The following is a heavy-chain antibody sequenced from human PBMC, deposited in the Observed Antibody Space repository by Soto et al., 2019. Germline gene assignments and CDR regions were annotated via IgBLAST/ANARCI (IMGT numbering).Heavy chain of an antibody. CDR3: ARDSTIFGLVPYYGMDV. CDR1: GASISSYD. Sequence: PAETLSLTCTVSGASISSYDWSWIRQPPGKGLEWIGYIYYSGSTNYNPSLKSRVTISVDTSKKQFSLKLSSVTAADTAVYYCARDSTIFGLVPYYGMDVWGQGTTVTVSS. J-gene: IGHJ6*02. CDR2: IYYSGST. V-gene: IGHV4-59*01. D-gene: IGHD3-3*01.